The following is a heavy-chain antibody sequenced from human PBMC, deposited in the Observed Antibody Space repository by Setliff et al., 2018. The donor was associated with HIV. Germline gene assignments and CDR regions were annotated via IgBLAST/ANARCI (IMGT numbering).Heavy chain of an antibody. V-gene: IGHV3-53*01. Sequence: TGGSLRLSCAASGFSVSRNYMSWVRQAPGKGLEWVSVLYSDGSTYYADSVKGRFTLSRDNSKNTLFLQMNSLRAEDTAMYYCAREVYRPSSGWIRHFDLWGQGTLVTVSS. D-gene: IGHD6-19*01. CDR3: AREVYRPSSGWIRHFDL. CDR2: LYSDGST. CDR1: GFSVSRNY. J-gene: IGHJ4*02.